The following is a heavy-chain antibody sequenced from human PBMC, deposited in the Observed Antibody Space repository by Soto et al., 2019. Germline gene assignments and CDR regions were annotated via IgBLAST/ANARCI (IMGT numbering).Heavy chain of an antibody. CDR3: ARVGAEWLKFYFDY. CDR2: ISSSSSYI. V-gene: IGHV3-21*01. D-gene: IGHD6-19*01. Sequence: PGGSLRLSCAAFGFHFDIYSLHWVRQSPGKGLEWVSSISSSSSYIYYADSVKGRFTISRDNAKNSLYLQMNSLRAEDTAVYYCARVGAEWLKFYFDYWAQGTLVTIFS. CDR1: GFHFDIYS. J-gene: IGHJ4*02.